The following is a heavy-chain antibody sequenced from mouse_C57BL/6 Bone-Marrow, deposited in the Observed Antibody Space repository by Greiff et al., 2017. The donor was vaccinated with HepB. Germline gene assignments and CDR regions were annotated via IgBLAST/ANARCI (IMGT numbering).Heavy chain of an antibody. CDR3: ARGLITTVVATHWYFDV. CDR2: ISSGSSTI. V-gene: IGHV5-17*01. Sequence: EVHLVESGGGLVKPGGSLKLSCAASGFTFSDYGMHWVRQAPEKGLEWVAYISSGSSTIYYADTVKGRFTISRDNAKNTLFLQMTSLRSEDTAMYYCARGLITTVVATHWYFDVWGTGTTVTVSS. J-gene: IGHJ1*03. CDR1: GFTFSDYG. D-gene: IGHD1-1*01.